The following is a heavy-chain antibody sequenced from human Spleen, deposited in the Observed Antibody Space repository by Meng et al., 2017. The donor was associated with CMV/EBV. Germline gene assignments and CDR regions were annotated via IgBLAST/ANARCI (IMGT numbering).Heavy chain of an antibody. CDR1: GGSFSDYY. V-gene: IGHV4-34*01. CDR2: INHSGST. J-gene: IGHJ4*02. Sequence: LTCAVYGGSFSDYYWSWISQPPGKGPEWIGEINHSGSTNYNPSLKSRVTISVDTSKKQISVKLSSVTAADTAVYYCARLMIESSSFDYWGQGTLVTVSS. CDR3: ARLMIESSSFDY. D-gene: IGHD3-22*01.